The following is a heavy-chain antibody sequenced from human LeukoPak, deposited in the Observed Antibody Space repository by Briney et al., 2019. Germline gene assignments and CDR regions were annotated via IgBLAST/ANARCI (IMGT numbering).Heavy chain of an antibody. CDR3: ARFPGEQQLS. CDR1: GGSISSYY. Sequence: EASETLSLTCTVSGGSISSYYWSWIRQPPGKGLEWIGYIYYSGSTNYNPSLKSRVTISVDASKNQFSLKLSSVTAADTAVYYCARFPGEQQLSWGQGTLVTVSS. V-gene: IGHV4-59*01. D-gene: IGHD6-13*01. J-gene: IGHJ4*02. CDR2: IYYSGST.